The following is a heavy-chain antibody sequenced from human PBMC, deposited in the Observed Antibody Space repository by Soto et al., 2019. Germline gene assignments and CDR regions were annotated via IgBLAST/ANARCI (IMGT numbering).Heavy chain of an antibody. CDR1: GFTFGDYA. Sequence: PGGSLRLSCTASGFTFGDYAMSLFRQAPGKGLEWVGFIRSKAYGGTTEYAASVKGRFTISRDDSKSIAYLQMNSLKTEDTAVYYCTRLGLVAATDYWGQGTLVTVSS. J-gene: IGHJ4*02. D-gene: IGHD2-15*01. V-gene: IGHV3-49*03. CDR2: IRSKAYGGTT. CDR3: TRLGLVAATDY.